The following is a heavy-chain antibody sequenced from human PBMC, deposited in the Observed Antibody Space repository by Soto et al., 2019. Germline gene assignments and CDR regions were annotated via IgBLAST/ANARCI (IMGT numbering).Heavy chain of an antibody. CDR1: GFSISSYY. V-gene: IGHV4-4*07. J-gene: IGHJ6*02. CDR3: ARDLLGVYYGSGSYGMDV. Sequence: XETLSLSCTVSGFSISSYYRSWIRQPAGKGLEWIGRIYTSGSTNYNPSLKSRVTMSVDTSKNQFSLKLSSVTEADTAVYYCARDLLGVYYGSGSYGMDVWGHGTTVTVSS. D-gene: IGHD3-10*01. CDR2: IYTSGST.